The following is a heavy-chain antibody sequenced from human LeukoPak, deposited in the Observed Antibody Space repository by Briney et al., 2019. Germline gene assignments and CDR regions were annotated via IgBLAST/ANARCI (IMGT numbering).Heavy chain of an antibody. CDR1: GYTFTSYA. V-gene: IGHV1-3*01. D-gene: IGHD3-10*01. J-gene: IGHJ4*02. CDR2: IYAGNGNT. CDR3: AREYYGSGSYSY. Sequence: VSVKVSCKASGYTFTSYAMHWVRQAPGQRLEWMGWIYAGNGNTKYSQKFQGRVTITRDTSASTAYMELSSLISEDTAVYYCAREYYGSGSYSYWGQGTLVTVSS.